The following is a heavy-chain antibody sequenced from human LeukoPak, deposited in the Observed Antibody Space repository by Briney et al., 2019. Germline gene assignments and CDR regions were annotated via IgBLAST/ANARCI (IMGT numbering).Heavy chain of an antibody. V-gene: IGHV4-39*07. CDR2: IYYSGST. D-gene: IGHD3-10*01. Sequence: PSETLSLTCTVSGGSISSSNYYWGWIRQPPGKGLEWIGSIYYSGSTYYSPSLKSRVTISVDTSKNQFSLKLSSETAADTAVYYCAREGSYYYGSGSPYYYYYYMDVWGKGTTVTISS. CDR1: GGSISSSNYY. CDR3: AREGSYYYGSGSPYYYYYYMDV. J-gene: IGHJ6*03.